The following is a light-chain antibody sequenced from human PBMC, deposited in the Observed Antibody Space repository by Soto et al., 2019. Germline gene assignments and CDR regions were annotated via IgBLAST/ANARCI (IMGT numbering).Light chain of an antibody. J-gene: IGLJ2*01. CDR2: DVT. CDR1: STDVGGYNY. CDR3: SSYTGSTNQI. Sequence: QSALTQPASVSGSPGQSITISCTGTSTDVGGYNYVSWYQQHPGRAPKLMIYDVTNRPSGVSDRFSGSKSGNTASLIISGLQADEEADYYCSSYTGSTNQIFGGGTKLTVL. V-gene: IGLV2-14*01.